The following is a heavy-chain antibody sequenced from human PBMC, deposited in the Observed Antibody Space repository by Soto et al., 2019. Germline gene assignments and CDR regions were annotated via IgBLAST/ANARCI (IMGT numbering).Heavy chain of an antibody. J-gene: IGHJ4*02. CDR3: TRAYGAETFDY. CDR1: GYTFHNYE. Sequence: ASVQVSCQASGYTFHNYEIHWVRQAPGHGLEWMGWMNPNSGNTGYAQNFRGRVTMTQNTAIGTAYMGLSSLRSDDTATYYCTRAYGAETFDYCGQGTLVTVSS. V-gene: IGHV1-8*02. D-gene: IGHD3-10*01. CDR2: MNPNSGNT.